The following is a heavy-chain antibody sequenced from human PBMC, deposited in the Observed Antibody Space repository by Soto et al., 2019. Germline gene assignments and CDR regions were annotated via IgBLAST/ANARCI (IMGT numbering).Heavy chain of an antibody. CDR3: AKDRSPIGGIRFLEWLASYGMDV. J-gene: IGHJ6*02. CDR2: ISYDGSNK. Sequence: QVQLVESGGGVVQPGRSLRLSCAASGFTFSSYGMHWVRQAPGKGLEWVAVISYDGSNKYYADSVKGRFTISRDNSKNPLNRQMTGLGAGDTAVYYCAKDRSPIGGIRFLEWLASYGMDVWGQGTTVTVSS. V-gene: IGHV3-30*18. CDR1: GFTFSSYG. D-gene: IGHD3-3*01.